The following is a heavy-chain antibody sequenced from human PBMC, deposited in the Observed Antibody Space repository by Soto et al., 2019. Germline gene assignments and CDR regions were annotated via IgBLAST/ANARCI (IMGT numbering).Heavy chain of an antibody. CDR3: AKKEGRGVDTTMVGIFDY. CDR2: IKSKTDGGTT. V-gene: IGHV3-15*07. J-gene: IGHJ4*02. CDR1: GFTFSNAW. Sequence: VGSLRLSCAASGFTFSNAWINLVRQAPGKGLVWVGRIKSKTDGGTTDFAAPVKGRFTISRDNSKNTVYLQMDSLRAEDTAVYYCAKKEGRGVDTTMVGIFDYWGQGTLVTVSS. D-gene: IGHD5-18*01.